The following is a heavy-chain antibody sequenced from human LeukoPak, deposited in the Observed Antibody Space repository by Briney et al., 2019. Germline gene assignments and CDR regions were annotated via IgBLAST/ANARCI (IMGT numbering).Heavy chain of an antibody. Sequence: ASVKVSCKASGGTFSSYAISWVRQAPGQGLEWMGRIIPILGIANYAQKFQGRVTITADKSTSTAYMELSSLRSEDTAVYYCARDGSDYGDPRVEWGQGTLVTVSS. V-gene: IGHV1-69*04. J-gene: IGHJ4*02. CDR2: IIPILGIA. D-gene: IGHD4-17*01. CDR1: GGTFSSYA. CDR3: ARDGSDYGDPRVE.